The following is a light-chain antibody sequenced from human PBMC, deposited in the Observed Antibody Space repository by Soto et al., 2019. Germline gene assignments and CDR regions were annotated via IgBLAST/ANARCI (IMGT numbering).Light chain of an antibody. CDR3: QQRSNWPLT. J-gene: IGKJ4*01. Sequence: EIVLTQSPATLSLSPGERATLSCKASQTISTSLAWYQQKPGQAPRLLIYDTSIRATGIPGRFSGSGSGTDFTLTIRSLEPEDFVVYYCQQRSNWPLTFGGGTKVEIK. CDR2: DTS. V-gene: IGKV3-11*01. CDR1: QTISTS.